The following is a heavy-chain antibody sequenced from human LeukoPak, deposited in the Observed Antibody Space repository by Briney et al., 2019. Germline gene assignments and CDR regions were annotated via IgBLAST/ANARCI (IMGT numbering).Heavy chain of an antibody. CDR2: ISNSRNTS. V-gene: IGHV3-48*01. CDR3: AREGVVTPFDY. D-gene: IGHD4-23*01. J-gene: IGHJ4*02. Sequence: GGSLRLSCTASGFTFSSYWMSWVRQAPGKGLEWISFISNSRNTSHYADSVKGRFTISRDNVKNSLYLQMNNLRPEDTAVYYCAREGVVTPFDYWGQGALVIVSS. CDR1: GFTFSSYW.